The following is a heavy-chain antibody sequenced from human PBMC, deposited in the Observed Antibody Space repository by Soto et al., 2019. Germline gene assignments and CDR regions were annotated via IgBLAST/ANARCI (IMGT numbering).Heavy chain of an antibody. CDR1: RFTFSGYG. CDR3: AKGGRAYCGGDCRYYFDY. Sequence: QVQLVESGGGVVQPGRFLRLSCAASRFTFSGYGMHWVRQAPGKGLEWVAVISYDGSNKFYADSVKGRFTISRDNSKNTLYLQMNSLRAEDTAVYYCAKGGRAYCGGDCRYYFDYWGQGTLVTVSS. J-gene: IGHJ4*02. D-gene: IGHD2-21*02. V-gene: IGHV3-30*18. CDR2: ISYDGSNK.